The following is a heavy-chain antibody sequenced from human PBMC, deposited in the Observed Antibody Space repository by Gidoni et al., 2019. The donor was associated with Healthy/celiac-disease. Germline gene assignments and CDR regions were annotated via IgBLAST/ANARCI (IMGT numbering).Heavy chain of an antibody. V-gene: IGHV1-18*01. CDR1: GYNFTSYG. J-gene: IGHJ4*02. CDR3: SRDRVPYYDSSGYYDY. D-gene: IGHD3-22*01. Sequence: QGQLVQSGAEGKKPGAAVKVSCKASGYNFTSYGISWVRQAPGQGLEWMGWISAYNGNTNYAQKLQGRVTMTTDTSTSTAYMELRSLRSDDTAVYYCSRDRVPYYDSSGYYDYWGQGTLVTVSS. CDR2: ISAYNGNT.